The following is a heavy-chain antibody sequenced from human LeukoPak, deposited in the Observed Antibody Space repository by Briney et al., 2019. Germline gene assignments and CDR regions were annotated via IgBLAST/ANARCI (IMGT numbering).Heavy chain of an antibody. D-gene: IGHD5-18*01. CDR2: IYYSGST. J-gene: IGHJ5*02. CDR1: GGSISSYY. Sequence: SETLSLTCTVSGGSISSYYWSWIRQPPGKGLEWIGYIYYSGSTNYNPSLKSRVTISVDTSKNQFSLKLRSLTAADTAVYYCARHVGYGNNWFDPWGQGTLVTVSS. V-gene: IGHV4-59*08. CDR3: ARHVGYGNNWFDP.